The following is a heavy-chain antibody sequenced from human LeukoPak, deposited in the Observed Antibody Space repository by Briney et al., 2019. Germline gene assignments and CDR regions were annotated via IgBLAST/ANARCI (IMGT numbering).Heavy chain of an antibody. CDR2: IIPIFGTA. Sequence: ASVKVSCKASGGTFSSYAISWVRQAPGQGLEWMGGIIPIFGTANYAQKFQGRVTITADESTSTAYMELSSLRSEDTAVYYCARGGDPIVVVPAAITTTDYYYYGMDVWGQGTTVTVSS. CDR3: ARGGDPIVVVPAAITTTDYYYYGMDV. V-gene: IGHV1-69*13. D-gene: IGHD2-2*01. CDR1: GGTFSSYA. J-gene: IGHJ6*02.